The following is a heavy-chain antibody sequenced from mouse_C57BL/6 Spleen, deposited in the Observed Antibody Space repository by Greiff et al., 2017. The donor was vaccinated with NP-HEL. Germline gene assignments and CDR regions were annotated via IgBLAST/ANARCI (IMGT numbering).Heavy chain of an antibody. J-gene: IGHJ1*03. CDR1: GFTFSDYG. V-gene: IGHV5-17*01. CDR2: ISSGSSTI. CDR3: ARGSPYWYFDV. D-gene: IGHD1-1*01. Sequence: DVMLVESGGGLVKPGGSLKLSCAASGFTFSDYGMHWVRQAPEKGLEWVAYISSGSSTIYYADTVKGRFTISRDNAKNTLFLQMTSLRSEDTAMYYCARGSPYWYFDVWGTGTTVTVSS.